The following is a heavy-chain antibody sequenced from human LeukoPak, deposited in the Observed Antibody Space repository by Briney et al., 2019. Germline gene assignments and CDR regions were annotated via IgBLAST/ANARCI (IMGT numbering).Heavy chain of an antibody. J-gene: IGHJ4*02. CDR2: ISYDGNKK. CDR1: GFIFGDYG. CDR3: AKDSQGRIVVVPAAINS. Sequence: GGSLRLSCVVSGFIFGDYGMHWVRQAPGKGLEWVAVISYDGNKKYYADSVKGRFTISRDNSKNTVYMQMNSLRAEYTAVYYCAKDSQGRIVVVPAAINSWGQGTLVTVSS. V-gene: IGHV3-30*18. D-gene: IGHD2-2*02.